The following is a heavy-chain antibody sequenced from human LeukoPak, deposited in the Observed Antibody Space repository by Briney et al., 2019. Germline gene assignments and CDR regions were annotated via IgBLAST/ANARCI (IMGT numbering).Heavy chain of an antibody. CDR2: INHSGST. CDR1: GGSFSGYY. Sequence: SETLSLTCAVYGGSFSGYYWSWIRQPPGKGLEWIGEINHSGSTNYNPSLKSRVTISVDTSKNQFSLKLSSVTAADAAVYFCARDPTTVTKGLDIWGQGTMVTVSS. V-gene: IGHV4-34*01. CDR3: ARDPTTVTKGLDI. D-gene: IGHD4-17*01. J-gene: IGHJ3*02.